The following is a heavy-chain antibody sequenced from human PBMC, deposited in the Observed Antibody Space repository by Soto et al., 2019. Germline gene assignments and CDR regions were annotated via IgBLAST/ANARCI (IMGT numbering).Heavy chain of an antibody. CDR1: GGSISSYY. CDR3: ARGRLELRGEDY. D-gene: IGHD1-7*01. V-gene: IGHV4-4*07. J-gene: IGHJ4*02. CDR2: IYTSGST. Sequence: SETLSLTCTVSGGSISSYYWSWIRQPAGKGPEWIGRIYTSGSTNYNPSLKGRVTMSVDTSKNQFSLKLSSVTAADTAVYYCARGRLELRGEDYWGQGTLVTVSS.